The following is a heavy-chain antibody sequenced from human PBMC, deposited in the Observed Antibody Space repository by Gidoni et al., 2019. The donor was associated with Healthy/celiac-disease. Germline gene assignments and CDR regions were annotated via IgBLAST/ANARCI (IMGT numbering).Heavy chain of an antibody. J-gene: IGHJ4*02. Sequence: QVQLQQLGAGLLTPSETLSPTAAVCGGSFSGYYWSWIRQPPGTVLQWLGEINHSGSTNYNPSLKSRVTISVDTSKNQFSLKLISVTAADTAVYYCARGGVETGDYWGQGTLVTVSS. CDR1: GGSFSGYY. CDR2: INHSGST. CDR3: ARGGVETGDY. D-gene: IGHD3-10*01. V-gene: IGHV4-34*01.